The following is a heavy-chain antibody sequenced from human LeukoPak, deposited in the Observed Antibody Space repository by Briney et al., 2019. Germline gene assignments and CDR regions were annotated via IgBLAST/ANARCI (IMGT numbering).Heavy chain of an antibody. CDR2: ISGSGGST. D-gene: IGHD6-19*01. Sequence: QPGGSLRLSCAASGFIFSSYAMSWVRQVPGKGLEWVSGISGSGGSTHYADSVKGRFTISRDNSKNRLHLQMTSLRAEDTAVYYCAKDRGVALAGTSLCENWGQGTLVTVSS. J-gene: IGHJ4*02. CDR3: AKDRGVALAGTSLCEN. V-gene: IGHV3-23*01. CDR1: GFIFSSYA.